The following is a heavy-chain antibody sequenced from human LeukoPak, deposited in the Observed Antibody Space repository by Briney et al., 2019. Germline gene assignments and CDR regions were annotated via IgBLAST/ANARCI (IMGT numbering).Heavy chain of an antibody. V-gene: IGHV3-23*01. CDR2: ISGSGGST. CDR1: GFTFSSYA. D-gene: IGHD3-22*01. CDR3: AKDPYYDSSGYQLDY. J-gene: IGHJ4*02. Sequence: GGSLRLSCAASGFTFSSYAMSWVRQAPGKGLEWVSAISGSGGSTYYADSVKGRFTISRDNSKNTLYLKMNSLRAEDTAVYYCAKDPYYDSSGYQLDYWGQGTLVTVSS.